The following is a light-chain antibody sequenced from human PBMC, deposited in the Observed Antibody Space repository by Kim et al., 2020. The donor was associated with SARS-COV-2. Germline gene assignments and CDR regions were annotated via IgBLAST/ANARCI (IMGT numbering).Light chain of an antibody. Sequence: QSALTQPASVSGSPGQSITISCTGTSSDVGGYNHVHWYQQHSCKAPKLMIYDVSKRPAGVSNRFSGSKSCNTASLTISGLQAEDEADYYCNSYTSSRTYVFGAGTKVTVL. CDR2: DVS. V-gene: IGLV2-14*01. J-gene: IGLJ1*01. CDR3: NSYTSSRTYV. CDR1: SSDVGGYNH.